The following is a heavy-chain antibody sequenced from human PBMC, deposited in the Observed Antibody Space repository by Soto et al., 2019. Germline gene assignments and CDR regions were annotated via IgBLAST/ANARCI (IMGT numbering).Heavy chain of an antibody. CDR2: MNPNSDNT. CDR1: GYTFTSYD. D-gene: IGHD3-3*01. CDR3: ARVLSWASYYDFWSGYYNYYYYGMDV. J-gene: IGHJ6*02. Sequence: QVQLVQSGAEVKKPGASVKVSCKASGYTFTSYDINWVRQATGQGLEWMGWMNPNSDNTGYARKSQGRVTITRNTSISTAYMELSSLRSEETAVYYCARVLSWASYYDFWSGYYNYYYYGMDVWGQGTTVTVSS. V-gene: IGHV1-8*01.